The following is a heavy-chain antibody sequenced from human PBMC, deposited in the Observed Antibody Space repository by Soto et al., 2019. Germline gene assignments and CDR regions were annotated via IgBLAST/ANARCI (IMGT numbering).Heavy chain of an antibody. CDR3: ARDRAKWKDYYYYGMDV. D-gene: IGHD1-20*01. Sequence: PSETLSLTCTVSGGSISSGDDFWTWIRQPPGKGLKWIGYIYYSGSTYYNPSLKSRLTMSVDTSKNQFSLKLSSVTAADTAVYYCARDRAKWKDYYYYGMDVWGQGTTVTVSS. CDR1: GGSISSGDDF. J-gene: IGHJ6*02. CDR2: IYYSGST. V-gene: IGHV4-30-4*01.